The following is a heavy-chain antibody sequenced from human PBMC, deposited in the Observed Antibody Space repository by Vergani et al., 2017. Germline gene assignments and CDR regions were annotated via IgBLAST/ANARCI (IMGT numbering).Heavy chain of an antibody. CDR2: IYYSGST. V-gene: IGHV4-31*03. CDR1: GGSISSGSYY. Sequence: QVQLQESGPGLVKPSQTLSLTCTVSGGSISSGSYYWSWIRQHPGKGLEWIGYIYYSGSTYYNPSLKSRVTISVDTSKNQFSLKLSSVTAADTAVYYCARDPSYSTRLGASFGPHAFDIWGQGTIVTVSS. CDR3: ARDPSYSTRLGASFGPHAFDI. D-gene: IGHD6-13*01. J-gene: IGHJ3*02.